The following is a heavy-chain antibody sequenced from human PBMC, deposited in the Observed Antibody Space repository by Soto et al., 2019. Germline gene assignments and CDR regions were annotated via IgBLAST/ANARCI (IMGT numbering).Heavy chain of an antibody. Sequence: EVQLVESGGGLVQPGGSLRLSCAASGFTVSSKYMTWVRQAPGKGLEWVSLIQSGGTTYYADSVKGRFTISRDTSENTLHLQRDSRRVEDTAVYYCARDDVLCDGGRCYGIPLFVWGKGTTVTVSS. D-gene: IGHD2-15*01. CDR2: IQSGGTT. CDR3: ARDDVLCDGGRCYGIPLFV. CDR1: GFTVSSKY. V-gene: IGHV3-66*01. J-gene: IGHJ6*04.